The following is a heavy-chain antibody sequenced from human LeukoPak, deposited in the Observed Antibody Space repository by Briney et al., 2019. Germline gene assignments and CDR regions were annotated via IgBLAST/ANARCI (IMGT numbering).Heavy chain of an antibody. V-gene: IGHV4-34*01. CDR3: ARDRGYYDTLQFDY. J-gene: IGHJ4*02. CDR1: GGSFSGYY. CDR2: INHSGST. Sequence: SETLSLTCAVYGGSFSGYYWSWIRQPPGKGLEWTGEINHSGSTNYNPSLKSRVTISVDTSKNQFSLKLSSVTAAGTAVYYCARDRGYYDTLQFDYWGQGTLVTVSS. D-gene: IGHD3-22*01.